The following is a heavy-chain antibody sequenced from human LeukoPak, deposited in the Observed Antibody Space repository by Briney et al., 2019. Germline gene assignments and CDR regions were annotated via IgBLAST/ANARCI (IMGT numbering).Heavy chain of an antibody. J-gene: IGHJ4*02. CDR2: INHSGST. CDR1: GGSFSGYY. V-gene: IGHV4-34*01. Sequence: SETLCLTCAVYGGSFSGYYWSWIRQPPGKGLEWIGEINHSGSTNYNPSLKSRVTISVDTSKNQFSLKLSSVTAADTAVYYCASSVGDYWGQGTLVTVSS. D-gene: IGHD5/OR15-5a*01. CDR3: ASSVGDY.